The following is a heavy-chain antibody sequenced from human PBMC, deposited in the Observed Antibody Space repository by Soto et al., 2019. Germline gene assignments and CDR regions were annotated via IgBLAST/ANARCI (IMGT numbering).Heavy chain of an antibody. J-gene: IGHJ6*02. V-gene: IGHV4-39*05. CDR3: APLSVSLSGPYGIHV. CDR2: MFYSGLT. Sequence: PSDTPSITRRVSGYSVTSSDYYWAWIRQPPGKGLEWIGSMFYSGLTYYNPSLKSRVTLSVDTSKNQFSVRLNSVTAADTAVYYCAPLSVSLSGPYGIHVWGQGTTVTVSS. CDR1: GYSVTSSDYY. D-gene: IGHD2-15*01.